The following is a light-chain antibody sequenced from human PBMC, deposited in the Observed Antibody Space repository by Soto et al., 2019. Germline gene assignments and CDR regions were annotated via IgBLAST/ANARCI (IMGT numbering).Light chain of an antibody. CDR3: QHYNSYSTT. CDR2: AAS. Sequence: IPLTQMRAPLAPALCDLVPLPCRASQGIRNDLVWYQQKSGKAPKVLIYAASKLQDGDPSRFSGSGSGTEFTLSIASLQPDDSATYYCQHYNSYSTTFGQGTKVDIK. CDR1: QGIRND. J-gene: IGKJ1*01. V-gene: IGKV1-17*01.